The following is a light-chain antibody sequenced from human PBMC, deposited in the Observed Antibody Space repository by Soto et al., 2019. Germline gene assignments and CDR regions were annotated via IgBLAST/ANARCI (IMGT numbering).Light chain of an antibody. J-gene: IGLJ3*02. CDR1: SNDIGAYNY. Sequence: QSALTQPRSVSGSPGQSVTISCTGTSNDIGAYNYVSWYQQHPAKAPKLMIYDVSRRPSGVPDRFSGSKSGNTASLTISRLHAEDEGDYYCCSSADGYTLVFGGGTKLTVL. CDR2: DVS. V-gene: IGLV2-11*01. CDR3: CSSADGYTLV.